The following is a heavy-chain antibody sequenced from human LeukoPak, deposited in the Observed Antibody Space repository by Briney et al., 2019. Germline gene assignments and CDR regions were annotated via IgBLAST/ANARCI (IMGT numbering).Heavy chain of an antibody. CDR2: ISGSGGST. J-gene: IGHJ3*02. CDR1: GFTFSSYA. CDR3: ARDRDGYNAFDI. D-gene: IGHD2-21*01. Sequence: QPGGSLRLSCAASGFTFSSYAMSWVRQAPGKGLEWVSAISGSGGSTYYADSVKGRFTISRDNSKNTLYLQMNSLRAEDTAVYYCARDRDGYNAFDIWGQGTMVTVSS. V-gene: IGHV3-23*01.